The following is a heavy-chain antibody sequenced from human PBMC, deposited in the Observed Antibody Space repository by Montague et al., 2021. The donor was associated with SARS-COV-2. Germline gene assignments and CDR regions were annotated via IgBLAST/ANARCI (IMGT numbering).Heavy chain of an antibody. CDR1: GGSFSDSY. CDR2: INHSGST. CDR3: AKLGGWYDPTDH. V-gene: IGHV4-34*01. D-gene: IGHD6-19*01. J-gene: IGHJ4*02. Sequence: ETLSLTCTVYGGSFSDSYWTWIRQFPGRGLEWIGEINHSGSTNXIPXLKSRVTISVDTSHNQFSLKMTSVTAADTAIYYCAKLGGWYDPTDHWGRGTLVTVSS.